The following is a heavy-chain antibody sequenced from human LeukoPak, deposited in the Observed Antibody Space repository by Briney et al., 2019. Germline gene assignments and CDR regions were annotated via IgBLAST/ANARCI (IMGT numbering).Heavy chain of an antibody. Sequence: ASVKVSCKASGYTFTSYYMHWVRQAPGQGLEWMGIINPSGGSTSYAQKFQGRVTMTRDMSTSTVYMELSSLRSEDTAVYYCARRLMYYYDTSGYDVAFDIWGQGTMVTVSS. D-gene: IGHD3-22*01. CDR3: ARRLMYYYDTSGYDVAFDI. CDR2: INPSGGST. V-gene: IGHV1-46*01. CDR1: GYTFTSYY. J-gene: IGHJ3*02.